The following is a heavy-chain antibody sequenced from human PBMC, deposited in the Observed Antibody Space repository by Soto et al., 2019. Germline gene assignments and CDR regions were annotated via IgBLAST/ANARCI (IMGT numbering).Heavy chain of an antibody. V-gene: IGHV3-30*18. CDR1: GFTFSSYG. CDR2: ITYDGSNK. CDR3: AKDHSSNYYYGMDV. J-gene: IGHJ6*02. Sequence: QVQLVESGGGVVQPGRSLRLSCAASGFTFSSYGMHWVRQAPGKGLEWVAVITYDGSNKYYADSVKGRFTISRDNSKNTRYLQMNSLRAEDKAVYYCAKDHSSNYYYGMDVWGQGTTVTVSS. D-gene: IGHD2-2*01.